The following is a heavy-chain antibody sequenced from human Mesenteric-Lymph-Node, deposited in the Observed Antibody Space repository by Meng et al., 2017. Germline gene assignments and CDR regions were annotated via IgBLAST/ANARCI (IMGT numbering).Heavy chain of an antibody. Sequence: ASVKVSCKASGYTFTSYYMHWVRQAPGQGLEWMGIINPSGGSTSYAQKFQGRVTMTRDTSTSTAYMELSSLRSEDTAVYYCAEGVLNYDSSGYSADAFDIWGQGTMVTVSS. J-gene: IGHJ3*02. CDR3: AEGVLNYDSSGYSADAFDI. CDR2: INPSGGST. CDR1: GYTFTSYY. D-gene: IGHD3-22*01. V-gene: IGHV1-46*01.